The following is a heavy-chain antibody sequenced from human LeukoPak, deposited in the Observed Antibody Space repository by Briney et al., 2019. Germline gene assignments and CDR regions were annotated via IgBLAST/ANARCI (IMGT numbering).Heavy chain of an antibody. CDR2: MNPNSGNT. Sequence: ASVKVSCKASGYTFTIYDINWVRQAPGQGLEWMGRMNPNSGNTGYAQKFQGRVTMTRNTSISTAYMELSSLRSEDTAVYYCARPYSSSWYWFDPWGQGTLVTVSS. CDR3: ARPYSSSWYWFDP. V-gene: IGHV1-8*01. D-gene: IGHD6-13*01. J-gene: IGHJ5*02. CDR1: GYTFTIYD.